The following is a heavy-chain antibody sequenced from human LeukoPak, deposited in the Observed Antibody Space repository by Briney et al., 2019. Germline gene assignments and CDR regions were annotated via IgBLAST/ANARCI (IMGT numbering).Heavy chain of an antibody. CDR3: ARAYSYGSDYYYGMDV. J-gene: IGHJ6*02. D-gene: IGHD5-18*01. CDR1: GYTFTSYG. V-gene: IGHV1-18*01. CDR2: TSGYNGNT. Sequence: ASVKVSCKASGYTFTSYGISWVRQAPGQGLEWMGWTSGYNGNTKYAHKVQGRVTMTTDTSTGTAYMELRSLRSDDTAVYYCARAYSYGSDYYYGMDVWGQGTTVTVSS.